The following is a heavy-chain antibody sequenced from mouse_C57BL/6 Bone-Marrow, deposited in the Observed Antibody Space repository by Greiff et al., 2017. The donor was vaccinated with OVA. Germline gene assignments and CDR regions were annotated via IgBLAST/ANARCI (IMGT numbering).Heavy chain of an antibody. V-gene: IGHV10-1*01. CDR2: IRSKSNNYAT. J-gene: IGHJ4*01. Sequence: EVMLVESGGGLVQPKGSLKLSCAASGFSFNTYAMNWVRQAPGKGLEWVARIRSKSNNYATYYADSVKDRFTISRDDSESMLYLQMNNLKTEDTAMYYCVPSYDYDGENAMDYWGQGTSVTVSS. CDR3: VPSYDYDGENAMDY. D-gene: IGHD2-4*01. CDR1: GFSFNTYA.